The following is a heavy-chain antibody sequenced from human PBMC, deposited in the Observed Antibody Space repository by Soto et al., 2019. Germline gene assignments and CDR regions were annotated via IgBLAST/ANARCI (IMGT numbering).Heavy chain of an antibody. CDR1: GFTFRFYA. V-gene: IGHV3-30*10. Sequence: GGSLRLSCAPSGFTFRFYAMHWVRQAPDKGLECVALISYAGTSQYYTDSVKGRFTISRDNSENTLYLQMNSLGPDDTAIYYCARASSGSNYFDNWGQGTLVTVST. CDR2: ISYAGTSQ. D-gene: IGHD1-26*01. J-gene: IGHJ4*02. CDR3: ARASSGSNYFDN.